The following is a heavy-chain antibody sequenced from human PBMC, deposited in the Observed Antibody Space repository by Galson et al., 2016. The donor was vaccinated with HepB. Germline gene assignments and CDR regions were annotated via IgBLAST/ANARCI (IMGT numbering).Heavy chain of an antibody. CDR3: ASLSVSGEVVGVYDI. CDR1: SGSSTAYF. V-gene: IGHV4-34*01. Sequence: SETLSLTCDVYSGSSTAYFWSWIRQFPQKGLEWIGEVNHSGSTNYHPSLKRRVTISEDTAKNQLSLHLSSLTAADTAVYYCASLSVSGEVVGVYDILGQGTMVLVSS. D-gene: IGHD3-3*01. CDR2: VNHSGST. J-gene: IGHJ3*02.